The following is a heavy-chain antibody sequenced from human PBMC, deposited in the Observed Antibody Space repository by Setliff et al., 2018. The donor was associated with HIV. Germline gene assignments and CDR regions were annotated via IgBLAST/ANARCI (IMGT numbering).Heavy chain of an antibody. CDR2: FHYSGST. CDR3: AKGDARGGYHYFAY. D-gene: IGHD2-15*01. J-gene: IGHJ4*02. CDR1: GGSISSHY. Sequence: PSETLSLTCTVSGGSISSHYWSWIRQPPGKGLEWIGSFHYSGSTNYNPSLKSRVTISVDTSKNQFSLKLSSVTAADTAVYYCAKGDARGGYHYFAYWGQGTLVTVSS. V-gene: IGHV4-59*11.